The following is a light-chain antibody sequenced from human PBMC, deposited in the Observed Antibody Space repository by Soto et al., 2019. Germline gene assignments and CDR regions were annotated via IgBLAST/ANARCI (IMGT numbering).Light chain of an antibody. V-gene: IGKV3-15*01. Sequence: EIVMTQSPATLSMSPGETATLSCRARQSLSSNLAWYHQKPGQGPRPLIYGASARATGIPATFSGGGCGTEVTLTISSLQAQDVAVEYCQQYNNWPRTFGQGTKVDIK. CDR1: QSLSSN. CDR3: QQYNNWPRT. J-gene: IGKJ1*01. CDR2: GAS.